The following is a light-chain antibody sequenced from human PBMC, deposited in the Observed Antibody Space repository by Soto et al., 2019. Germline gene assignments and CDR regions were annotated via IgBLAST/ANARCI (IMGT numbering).Light chain of an antibody. CDR2: DVD. Sequence: QSVLTQPRSVSGSPGQSVSISCTGTSGDVGSYIHVSWYQQHPGRAPKLMIYDVDERPSGVPDRFSGSKSGNTASLTISGLQAEDEADYYCCSYAGNYTYSWVFGPGTNVTVL. V-gene: IGLV2-11*01. CDR1: SGDVGSYIH. J-gene: IGLJ1*01. CDR3: CSYAGNYTYSWV.